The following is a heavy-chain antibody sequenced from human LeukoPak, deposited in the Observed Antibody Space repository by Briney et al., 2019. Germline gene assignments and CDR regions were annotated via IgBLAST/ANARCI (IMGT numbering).Heavy chain of an antibody. CDR3: ARLPAYYYDSSGYHPLYYYYYMDV. D-gene: IGHD3-22*01. J-gene: IGHJ6*03. V-gene: IGHV4-34*01. CDR2: INHSGST. Sequence: SETLSLTCAVYGGSFSGYYWSWIRQPPGKGLEWIGEINHSGSTNYNPSLKSRVTISVDTSKNQFSLKLSSVTAADTAVYYCARLPAYYYDSSGYHPLYYYYYMDVWGKGTTVTVSS. CDR1: GGSFSGYY.